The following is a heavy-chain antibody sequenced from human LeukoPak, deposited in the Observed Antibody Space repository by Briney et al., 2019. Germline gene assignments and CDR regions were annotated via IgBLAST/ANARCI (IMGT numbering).Heavy chain of an antibody. Sequence: GGSLRLSCVGSRFTFRDYYMSWIRQAPGKGLEWISYIGTSGRTIYYADSVKGLFTISRDNAKNSLFLQMNTLRVEDTAVYYCAGSSPYGYFDYWGQGTLVTVSS. CDR2: IGTSGRTI. J-gene: IGHJ4*02. V-gene: IGHV3-11*04. CDR1: RFTFRDYY. D-gene: IGHD3-10*01. CDR3: AGSSPYGYFDY.